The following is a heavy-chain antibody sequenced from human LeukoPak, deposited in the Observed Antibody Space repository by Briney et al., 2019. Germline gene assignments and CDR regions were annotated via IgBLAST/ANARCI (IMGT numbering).Heavy chain of an antibody. Sequence: GGSLRLSCAASGFTFSSYGMHWVRQAPGKGLEGVAFIRYDGSNKYYADSVKGRFTISRDNSKNTLYLQMNSLRAEDTAVYYCAKVDEEGSYLVPFDYWGQGTLVTVSS. V-gene: IGHV3-30*02. CDR3: AKVDEEGSYLVPFDY. D-gene: IGHD1-26*01. J-gene: IGHJ4*02. CDR2: IRYDGSNK. CDR1: GFTFSSYG.